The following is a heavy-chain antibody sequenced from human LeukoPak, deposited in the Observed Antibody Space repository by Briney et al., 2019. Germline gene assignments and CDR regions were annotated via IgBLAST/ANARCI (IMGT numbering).Heavy chain of an antibody. J-gene: IGHJ4*02. CDR3: ARDNTGLMWIQPYFDY. V-gene: IGHV1-2*02. CDR1: GYTFTGYY. Sequence: ASVKVSCKASGYTFTGYYMHWVRQAPGQGLEWMGWINPNSGGTNYAQKFQGRVTMTRDTSISTAYMELSRLRSDDTAVYYCARDNTGLMWIQPYFDYWGQGTLVTVSS. D-gene: IGHD5-18*01. CDR2: INPNSGGT.